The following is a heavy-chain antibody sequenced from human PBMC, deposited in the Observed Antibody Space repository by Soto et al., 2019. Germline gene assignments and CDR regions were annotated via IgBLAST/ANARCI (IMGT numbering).Heavy chain of an antibody. Sequence: GGSLRLSCAASGFTFSSYAMHWVRQAPGKGLEWVAVISYDGSNKYYADSVKGRFTISRDNSKNTLYLQMNSLRAEDTAVYYCARPSNMVRGVIGPLGYWGQGTLVTVS. CDR3: ARPSNMVRGVIGPLGY. D-gene: IGHD3-10*01. J-gene: IGHJ4*02. CDR1: GFTFSSYA. CDR2: ISYDGSNK. V-gene: IGHV3-30-3*01.